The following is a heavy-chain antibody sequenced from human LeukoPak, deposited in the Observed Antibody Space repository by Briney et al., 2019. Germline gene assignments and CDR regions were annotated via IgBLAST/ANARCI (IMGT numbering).Heavy chain of an antibody. CDR3: ARAVGATLNYGMDV. D-gene: IGHD1-26*01. J-gene: IGHJ6*02. Sequence: ASMKVSCKASGGTFSSYANTWERQPPAQGLHWMGTINPSGGSTSYAQKFQGRVTMTRDTSTSTVYMELSSLRSEDTAVYYCARAVGATLNYGMDVWGQGTTVTVSS. CDR2: INPSGGST. CDR1: GGTFSSYA. V-gene: IGHV1-46*01.